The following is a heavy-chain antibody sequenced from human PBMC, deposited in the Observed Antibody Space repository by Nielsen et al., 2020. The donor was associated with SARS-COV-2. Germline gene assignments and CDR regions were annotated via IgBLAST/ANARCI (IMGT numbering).Heavy chain of an antibody. CDR3: ARGWSGTYWYFDL. Sequence: GESLKISCAASGFTFDDYAMHWVRQAPGKGLEWVAVISYDGSNKYYADSVKGRFTISRDNSKNTLYLQMNSLRAEDTAVYYCARGWSGTYWYFDLWGRGTLVTVSS. CDR2: ISYDGSNK. D-gene: IGHD1-7*01. V-gene: IGHV3-30-3*01. J-gene: IGHJ2*01. CDR1: GFTFDDYA.